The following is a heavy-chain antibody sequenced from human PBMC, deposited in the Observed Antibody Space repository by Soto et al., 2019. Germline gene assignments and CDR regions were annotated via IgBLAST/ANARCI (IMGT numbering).Heavy chain of an antibody. J-gene: IGHJ4*02. D-gene: IGHD5-18*01. CDR3: ASGYSYGYGFDY. CDR1: GFTFSSYW. CDR2: IKQDGSEK. Sequence: PGGSLRLSCAASGFTFSSYWMSWVRQAPGKGLEWVANIKQDGSEKYYVDSVKGRFTISRDNAKNSLYLQMNRLRAEDTAVYYCASGYSYGYGFDYWGQGTLVTVPS. V-gene: IGHV3-7*01.